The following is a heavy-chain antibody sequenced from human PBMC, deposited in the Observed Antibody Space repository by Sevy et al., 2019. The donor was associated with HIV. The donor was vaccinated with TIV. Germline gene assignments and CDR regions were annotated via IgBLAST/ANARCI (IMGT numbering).Heavy chain of an antibody. Sequence: GGSLRLSCAASGFTFSSYSMSWVRQAPGKGLEWVSSISSSSSYIYYADSVKGRFTISRDNAKNSLYLQMNSLRAEDTAVYYCARDGTIFGVVIITDYYYYGMDVWGQGTTVTVSS. J-gene: IGHJ6*02. V-gene: IGHV3-21*01. CDR2: ISSSSSYI. CDR3: ARDGTIFGVVIITDYYYYGMDV. D-gene: IGHD3-3*01. CDR1: GFTFSSYS.